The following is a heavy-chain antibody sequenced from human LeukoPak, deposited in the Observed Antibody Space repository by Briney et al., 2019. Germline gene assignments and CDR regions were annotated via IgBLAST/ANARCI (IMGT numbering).Heavy chain of an antibody. CDR3: ASLTTADAFDI. Sequence: SETLSLTCAASGFSISSYYMSWIRQAPGKGLEWVGYIYDSGSTNYYASLKSRVTIAVDTTKNQFYLKGSSVTATDTDEYYCASLTTADAFDIWGQGTMATVSS. CDR1: GFSISSYY. J-gene: IGHJ3*02. V-gene: IGHV4-59*01. D-gene: IGHD1-1*01. CDR2: IYDSGST.